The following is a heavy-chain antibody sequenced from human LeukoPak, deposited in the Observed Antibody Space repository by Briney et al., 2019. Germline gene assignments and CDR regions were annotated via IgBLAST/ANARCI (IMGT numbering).Heavy chain of an antibody. J-gene: IGHJ4*02. Sequence: ASVKVSCKASGYTFTSYDISWVRQAPGQGLEWMGWMSAYSGNTGYAQKLQGRVTITTNTSISTAYMELSSLRSDDTAVYYCARGLSPHFDYWGQGTLVTVSS. D-gene: IGHD2/OR15-2a*01. V-gene: IGHV1-8*03. CDR3: ARGLSPHFDY. CDR1: GYTFTSYD. CDR2: MSAYSGNT.